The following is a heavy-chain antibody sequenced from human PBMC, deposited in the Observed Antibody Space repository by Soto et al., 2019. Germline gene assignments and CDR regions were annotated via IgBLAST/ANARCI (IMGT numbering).Heavy chain of an antibody. CDR3: ARDDDMTTVTTVEYYYYHHGMDV. V-gene: IGHV4-59*12. J-gene: IGHJ6*02. CDR1: GGSLSSYY. CDR2: IYYSGIT. Sequence: TSETLSLTCTVAGGSLSSYYWSWIRQPPGKGLEWIGCIYYSGITNYNPSLKSRATTSVDTSKNQFSLKLSSVTAADTAVYYCARDDDMTTVTTVEYYYYHHGMDVWGQGTTVTVSS. D-gene: IGHD4-17*01.